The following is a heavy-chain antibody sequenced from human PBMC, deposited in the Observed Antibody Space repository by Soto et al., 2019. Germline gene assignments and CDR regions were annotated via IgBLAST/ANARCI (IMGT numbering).Heavy chain of an antibody. Sequence: QVQLVESGGGVVQPGRSLRLSCAASGFTFSSYAMHWVRQAPGKGLEWVAVISYDGSNKYYADSVKGRFTISRDNSKNRLYRQMNSLRAEDTAVYYCARDRSYYYGSGSRPTPDYWGQGTMVTVS. J-gene: IGHJ4*02. D-gene: IGHD3-10*01. V-gene: IGHV3-30-3*01. CDR2: ISYDGSNK. CDR3: ARDRSYYYGSGSRPTPDY. CDR1: GFTFSSYA.